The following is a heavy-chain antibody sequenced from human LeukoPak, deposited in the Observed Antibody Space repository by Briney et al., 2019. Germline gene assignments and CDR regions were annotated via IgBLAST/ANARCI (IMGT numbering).Heavy chain of an antibody. J-gene: IGHJ4*02. CDR1: GFTFSSYA. CDR2: ISGSGGST. Sequence: GGSLRLSCAASGFTFSSYAMSWVRQAPGKGLEWVSAISGSGGSTYYADSVKGRFTISRDNSKNTLYLQMNSLRAEDTAVYYCARDPYYDSSGYSSGTDYWGQGTLVTVSS. D-gene: IGHD3-22*01. CDR3: ARDPYYDSSGYSSGTDY. V-gene: IGHV3-23*01.